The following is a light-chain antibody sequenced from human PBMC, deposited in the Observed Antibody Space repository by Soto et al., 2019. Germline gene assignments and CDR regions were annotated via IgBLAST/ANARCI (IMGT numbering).Light chain of an antibody. J-gene: IGKJ5*01. CDR1: PIFRGL. CDR3: QQRHTWPIT. CDR2: DAY. Sequence: EVLLTQSPVPLSLSPGASSALSCRASPIFRGLLAWYKQKPEQPPSLLIYDAYNRATGIPPRFSGSGSGTDFTLTISRLEPEDSAVYYCQQRHTWPITFGQGTRLEIK. V-gene: IGKV3-11*01.